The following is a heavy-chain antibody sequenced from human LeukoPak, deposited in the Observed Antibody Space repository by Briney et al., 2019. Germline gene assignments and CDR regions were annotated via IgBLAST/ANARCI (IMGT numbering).Heavy chain of an antibody. J-gene: IGHJ5*02. CDR1: GFSFSSHA. Sequence: PGGSLRLSCAASGFSFSSHAMTWVRQAPGKGLEWVSALSASGGTTYYADSVKGRFTTSRDNSKNTLYLHMNSLRAEDTAVYYCAKLPREYCSSTSCPNWFDTWGQGTLVTVSS. D-gene: IGHD2-2*01. CDR2: LSASGGTT. V-gene: IGHV3-23*01. CDR3: AKLPREYCSSTSCPNWFDT.